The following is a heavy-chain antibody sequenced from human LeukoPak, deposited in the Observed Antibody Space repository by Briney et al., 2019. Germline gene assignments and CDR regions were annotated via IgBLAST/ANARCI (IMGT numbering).Heavy chain of an antibody. Sequence: GGSLRLSCAASGFTFSGYSMNWVRQAPGKGLEWVSSISTTSDYIHYADSLKGRVAISRDNAKNSLYPQMNSLRAEDTAVYYCARGGIYSQGFDYWGQGSLVTVSS. D-gene: IGHD6-13*01. CDR2: ISTTSDYI. J-gene: IGHJ4*02. CDR3: ARGGIYSQGFDY. CDR1: GFTFSGYS. V-gene: IGHV3-21*01.